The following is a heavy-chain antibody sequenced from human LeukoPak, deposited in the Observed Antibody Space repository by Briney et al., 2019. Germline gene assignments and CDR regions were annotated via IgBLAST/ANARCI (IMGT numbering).Heavy chain of an antibody. J-gene: IGHJ3*02. D-gene: IGHD6-13*01. V-gene: IGHV1-18*01. CDR1: GSTFTNYG. CDR3: ARDQSVRLLQTSSTYFKHVFAI. CDR2: ISAYNGNT. Sequence: ASVKVSCKTSGSTFTNYGISWVRQAPGLGLEWMGWISAYNGNTNYAQKVQGRVTMTTYTSTSTAYMELRSLRFDDTAVYYCARDQSVRLLQTSSTYFKHVFAIWGQGSMVTVSS.